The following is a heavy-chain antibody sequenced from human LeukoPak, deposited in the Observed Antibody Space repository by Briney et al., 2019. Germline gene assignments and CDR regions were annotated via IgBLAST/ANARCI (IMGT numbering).Heavy chain of an antibody. J-gene: IGHJ4*02. CDR1: GDSISSYY. CDR2: IHPSGST. CDR3: ARGPPPDFDY. Sequence: PSETLSLTCTVSGDSISSYYWSWIRQPAGKGLEWIGRIHPSGSTNYNPSLKSRVTLSVDTSKNQFSLKPSSVTAADTAVYYCARGPPPDFDYWGRGTLVTVSS. V-gene: IGHV4-4*07.